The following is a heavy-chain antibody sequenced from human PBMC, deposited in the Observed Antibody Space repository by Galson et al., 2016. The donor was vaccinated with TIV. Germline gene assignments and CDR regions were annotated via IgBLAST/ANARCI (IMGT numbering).Heavy chain of an antibody. CDR1: GGTFNIYA. CDR2: ILPIFGAA. Sequence: SVKVSCKASGGTFNIYAISWVRQAPGQGLEWMGGILPIFGAATYAQKFQGRVTITADESTNTAYTELSSLKSDDTAMYYCARPSSSCRGCSYYYYMDVWGKGTTVTVSS. D-gene: IGHD6-19*01. V-gene: IGHV1-69*13. CDR3: ARPSSSCRGCSYYYYMDV. J-gene: IGHJ6*03.